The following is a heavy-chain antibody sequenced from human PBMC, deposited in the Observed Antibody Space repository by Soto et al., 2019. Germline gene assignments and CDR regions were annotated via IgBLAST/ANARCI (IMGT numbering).Heavy chain of an antibody. CDR2: IYYTGTT. V-gene: IGHV4-39*02. CDR1: GGSISSSTYH. CDR3: SRERESASEH. J-gene: IGHJ4*02. Sequence: SETLSLTCTVSGGSISSSTYHWAWIRQPPGKGLEWIASIYYTGTTYYSPSLKSRVTISVDTYKNHFSLKLSSVTAADTAVYYCSRERESASEHWGEGTLVTVAS.